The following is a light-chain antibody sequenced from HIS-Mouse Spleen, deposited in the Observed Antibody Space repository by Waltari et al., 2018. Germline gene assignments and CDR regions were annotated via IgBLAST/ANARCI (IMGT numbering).Light chain of an antibody. J-gene: IGLJ3*02. CDR3: CSYAGSSTYWV. CDR2: EGS. V-gene: IGLV2-23*01. CDR1: SSDVGSYNL. Sequence: QSALTQPASVSGSPGQSITISCTGTSSDVGSYNLVSWYQQHPGQPPKLMIYEGSKRPSGVSNRFSGSKSGNMASLTISGLQAEDEADYYCCSYAGSSTYWVFGGGTKLTVL.